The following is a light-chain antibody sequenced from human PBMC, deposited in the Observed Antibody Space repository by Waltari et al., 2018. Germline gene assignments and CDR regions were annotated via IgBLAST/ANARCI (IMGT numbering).Light chain of an antibody. CDR2: DAS. CDR3: QQRSNWPIFT. J-gene: IGKJ3*01. CDR1: QSVINNY. V-gene: IGKV3D-20*02. Sequence: EIVLTQSPGTLSLSPGERATLSRRASQSVINNYLAWYQQKPGQAPRPLIDDASRRAPGIPDRFSGSGSGTDFTLTINSLQAEDVAVYYCQQRSNWPIFTFGPGTKVDIK.